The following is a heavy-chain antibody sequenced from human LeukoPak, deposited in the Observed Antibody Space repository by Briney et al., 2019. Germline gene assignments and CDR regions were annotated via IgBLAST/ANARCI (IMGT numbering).Heavy chain of an antibody. CDR2: IHPDDSDT. CDR1: GYSFTNYW. J-gene: IGHJ3*02. V-gene: IGHV5-51*01. Sequence: GESLKISCKSSGYSFTNYWIGWVRQMPGKGLEWMGIIHPDDSDTRYSPSFQGQVTISADKSISTAYLQWNSLKASDTAMYYCARLRPQDAFDIWGQGTMVSVSS. CDR3: ARLRPQDAFDI.